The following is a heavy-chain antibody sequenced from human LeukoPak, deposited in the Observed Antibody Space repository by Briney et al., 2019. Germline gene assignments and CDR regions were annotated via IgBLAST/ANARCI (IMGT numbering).Heavy chain of an antibody. V-gene: IGHV4-38-2*02. Sequence: SETLSLTCTVSGYSISSDYYWGWIRQPPGKGLEWIGSIYHSGSTYYNPSLKSRVTISVDTSKNQFSLKLSSVTAADMAVYYCARTQPGIAAAGTGVGYYFDYWGQGTLVTVSS. J-gene: IGHJ4*02. CDR3: ARTQPGIAAAGTGVGYYFDY. D-gene: IGHD6-13*01. CDR2: IYHSGST. CDR1: GYSISSDYY.